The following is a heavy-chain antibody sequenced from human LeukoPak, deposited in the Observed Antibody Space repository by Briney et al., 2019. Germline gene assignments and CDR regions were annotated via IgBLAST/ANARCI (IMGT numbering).Heavy chain of an antibody. CDR3: ARHLLHYYDSSGYYSFDY. D-gene: IGHD3-22*01. J-gene: IGHJ4*02. CDR1: GYTFTSYY. Sequence: ASVKVSCKASGYTFTSYYMHWVRQAPGQGLEWMGIINPSGGSTSYAQKFQGRVTMTRDTSTSTVYMELSSLRSEDTAVYYCARHLLHYYDSSGYYSFDYWGQGTLVTVSS. CDR2: INPSGGST. V-gene: IGHV1-46*01.